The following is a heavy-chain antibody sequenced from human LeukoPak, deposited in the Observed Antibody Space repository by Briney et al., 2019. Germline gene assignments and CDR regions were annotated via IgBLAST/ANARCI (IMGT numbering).Heavy chain of an antibody. V-gene: IGHV3-23*01. D-gene: IGHD1-26*01. J-gene: IGHJ4*02. CDR2: ISGSGGST. Sequence: GGSLRLSCAASGFTFSSYAMSWVRQAPGKGLEWVSAISGSGGSTYYADSVNGRFTISKDNSKNTLYLQMNSLRAEDTAVYYCAKLPGYSGSYFSGFDYWGQGTLVTVSS. CDR3: AKLPGYSGSYFSGFDY. CDR1: GFTFSSYA.